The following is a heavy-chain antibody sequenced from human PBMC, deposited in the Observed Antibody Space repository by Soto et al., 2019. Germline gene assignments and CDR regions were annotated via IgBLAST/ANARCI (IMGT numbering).Heavy chain of an antibody. J-gene: IGHJ4*02. Sequence: PGGSLRLSCAASGFTFSSYAMSWVRQAPGKGLEWVSAISGSGGSTYYAGSVKGRFTISRDNSKNTLYLQMNSLRAEDTAVYYCAKDFSDIVVVPAAPIDYWGQGTLVTVSS. CDR2: ISGSGGST. CDR3: AKDFSDIVVVPAAPIDY. CDR1: GFTFSSYA. V-gene: IGHV3-23*01. D-gene: IGHD2-2*01.